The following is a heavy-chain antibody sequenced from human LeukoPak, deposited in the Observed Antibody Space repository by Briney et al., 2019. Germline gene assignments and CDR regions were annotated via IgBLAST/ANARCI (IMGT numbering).Heavy chain of an antibody. V-gene: IGHV1-2*02. D-gene: IGHD1-14*01. CDR2: INPDSGGS. Sequence: ASVKVSCKTSGYTFSAFYMHWVRQAPGQGPEWMGWINPDSGGSEYGQKFQGRVTITSDTSSTTIYMEVRSLKSDDTAVYYCARDMTGGIWARATSFDHWGQGTLVTVSS. J-gene: IGHJ4*02. CDR3: ARDMTGGIWARATSFDH. CDR1: GYTFSAFY.